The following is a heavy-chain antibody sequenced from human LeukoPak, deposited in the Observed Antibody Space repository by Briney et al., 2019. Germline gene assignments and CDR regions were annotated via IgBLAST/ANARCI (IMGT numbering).Heavy chain of an antibody. CDR1: GFTFSSYG. V-gene: IGHV3-33*01. J-gene: IGHJ6*02. Sequence: PGGSLRLSGAASGFTFSSYGMHWVRQAPGKGLEWVADIWFDGKNEHFADSVKGRFTISGDNSKNTMYLQINSLRAEDTAVYYCARDRHCANGVCHSPPGMDVWGQGTTVTVSS. CDR2: IWFDGKNE. D-gene: IGHD2-8*01. CDR3: ARDRHCANGVCHSPPGMDV.